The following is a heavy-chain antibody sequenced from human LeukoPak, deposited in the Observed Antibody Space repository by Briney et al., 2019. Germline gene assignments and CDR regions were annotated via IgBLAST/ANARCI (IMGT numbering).Heavy chain of an antibody. J-gene: IGHJ4*02. CDR1: GYTFTGYY. CDR3: ATVYSSSWYGPSN. Sequence: ASVKVSCKASGYTFTGYYTHWVRQAPGQGLEWMGWINPNSGGTNYAQKFQGRVTMTRDTSISTAYMELSRLRSDDTAVYYCATVYSSSWYGPSNWGQGTLVTVSS. CDR2: INPNSGGT. V-gene: IGHV1-2*02. D-gene: IGHD6-13*01.